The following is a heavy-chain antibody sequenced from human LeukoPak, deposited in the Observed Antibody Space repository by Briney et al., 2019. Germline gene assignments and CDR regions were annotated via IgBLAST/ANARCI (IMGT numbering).Heavy chain of an antibody. V-gene: IGHV1-2*02. CDR3: ARDSSGMYYFDY. Sequence: ASVKVSCKASGYSFTNYAMNWVRQAPGQGLEWMGWINPNSGGTNYAQKFQGRVTMTRDTSISTAYMELSRLRSDDTAVYYCARDSSGMYYFDYWGQGTLVTVSS. J-gene: IGHJ4*02. CDR1: GYSFTNYA. CDR2: INPNSGGT.